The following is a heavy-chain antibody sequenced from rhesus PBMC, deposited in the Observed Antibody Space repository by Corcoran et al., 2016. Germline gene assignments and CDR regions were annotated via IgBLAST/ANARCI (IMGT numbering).Heavy chain of an antibody. V-gene: IGHV4-65*01. CDR3: ARGAGSYFDY. J-gene: IGHJ4*01. CDR1: GGSVSSSNW. D-gene: IGHD6-31*01. CDR2: ISGSSGST. Sequence: QVQLQESGPGLVKPSETPSLTCAVSGGSVSSSNWWSWIPQHLRKGLEWIGYISGSSGSTYYNPSLKSRVTISTDTSKNQFSLKLSSVTAADTAVYYCARGAGSYFDYWGQGVLVTVSS.